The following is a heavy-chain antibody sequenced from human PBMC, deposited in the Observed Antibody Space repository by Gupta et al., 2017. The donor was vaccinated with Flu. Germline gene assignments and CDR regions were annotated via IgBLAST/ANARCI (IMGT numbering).Heavy chain of an antibody. Sequence: QVQLVQSGAEVKKPESSVKVSCKASGGTFSSYTISWVRQTPGQGLEWMGRIIPILGIANYAQKFQGRVTITADKSTSTAYMELSSLRSEDTAVYYCARANAGDYSPRALVHFDYWGQGTLVTVSS. V-gene: IGHV1-69*02. CDR2: IIPILGIA. D-gene: IGHD4-17*01. CDR1: GGTFSSYT. CDR3: ARANAGDYSPRALVHFDY. J-gene: IGHJ4*02.